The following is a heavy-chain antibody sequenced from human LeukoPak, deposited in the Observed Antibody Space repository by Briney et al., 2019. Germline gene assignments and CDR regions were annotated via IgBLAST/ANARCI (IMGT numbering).Heavy chain of an antibody. CDR1: ADSLSSGGHY. D-gene: IGHD3-10*01. Sequence: SETLSLTCTVSADSLSSGGHYWAWIRHLPGKGLESIGFINHSGSSRHNPSLKDRVAISVDASRKQFALRLSSVTAADTAIYYCARGGNRFGGFYFDYWGQGIQVIVSS. J-gene: IGHJ4*02. CDR2: INHSGSS. V-gene: IGHV4-31*03. CDR3: ARGGNRFGGFYFDY.